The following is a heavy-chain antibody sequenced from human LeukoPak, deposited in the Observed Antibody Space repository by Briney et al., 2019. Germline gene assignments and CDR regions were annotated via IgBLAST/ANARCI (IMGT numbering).Heavy chain of an antibody. CDR1: GYTFTGYY. J-gene: IGHJ4*02. Sequence: GASVKVSCKASGYTFTGYYIHWVRQAPGHGLEWVGWINPNINGTNYAQKFQGRVTMTGDRSISTAYMELSRLRSDDTAVYYCARAGPGLRKSEYVDYWGQGTLVTVSS. V-gene: IGHV1-2*02. CDR3: ARAGPGLRKSEYVDY. D-gene: IGHD4-17*01. CDR2: INPNINGT.